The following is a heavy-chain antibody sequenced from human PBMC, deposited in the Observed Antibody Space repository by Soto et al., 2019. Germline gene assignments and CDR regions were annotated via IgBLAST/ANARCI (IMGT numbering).Heavy chain of an antibody. V-gene: IGHV4-31*03. CDR1: GGSISGGGYY. J-gene: IGHJ5*02. D-gene: IGHD3-22*01. CDR2: IYYSGST. CDR3: ARGKRNPNYYDSSGYYNWFDP. Sequence: PSETLSLTCSVSGGSISGGGYYWSWIRQHPGKGLEWIGYIYYSGSTYYNPSLKSRVTISVDTSKNQFSLKLSSVTAADTAVYYCARGKRNPNYYDSSGYYNWFDPWGKGTLVTVSS.